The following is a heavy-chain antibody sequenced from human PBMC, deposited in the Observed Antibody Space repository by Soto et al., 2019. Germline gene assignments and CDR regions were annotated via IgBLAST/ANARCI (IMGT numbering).Heavy chain of an antibody. CDR3: ARVIYSSSWAPYSYGMDV. CDR2: IYPGDSDT. CDR1: GYSFTSYW. V-gene: IGHV5-51*01. D-gene: IGHD6-13*01. Sequence: PGESLKISCKGSGYSFTSYWIGWVRQMPGKGLEWMGIIYPGDSDTRYSPSFQGQVTISADKSISTAYLQWSSLKASDTAMYYCARVIYSSSWAPYSYGMDVWGQGTTVTVSS. J-gene: IGHJ6*02.